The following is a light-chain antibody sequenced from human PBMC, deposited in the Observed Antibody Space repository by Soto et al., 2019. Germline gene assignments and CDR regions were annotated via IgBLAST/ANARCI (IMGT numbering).Light chain of an antibody. V-gene: IGKV3-20*01. CDR3: QQYGNVPRT. CDR2: GAS. CDR1: QNINSNY. J-gene: IGKJ1*01. Sequence: DIVLTQSPDTLSLFPGERATLSCMASQNINSNYLAWYQQKPGQAPRLLIDGASSRATGIPARFTGSGSGTHFTRTITRLVPEDFGVYFCQQYGNVPRTFGLGTKVESK.